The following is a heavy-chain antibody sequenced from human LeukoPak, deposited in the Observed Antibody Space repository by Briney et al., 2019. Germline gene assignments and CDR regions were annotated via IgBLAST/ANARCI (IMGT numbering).Heavy chain of an antibody. V-gene: IGHV1-18*01. Sequence: ASVKVSCKASGYTFTSYGISWVRQAPGQVLEWMGWISAYNGNTNYAQKLQGRVTMTTDTSTSTAYMELRSLRSDDTAVYYCARDAVTIFGVVTPNPNWFDPWGQGTLVTVSS. CDR1: GYTFTSYG. J-gene: IGHJ5*02. D-gene: IGHD3-3*01. CDR2: ISAYNGNT. CDR3: ARDAVTIFGVVTPNPNWFDP.